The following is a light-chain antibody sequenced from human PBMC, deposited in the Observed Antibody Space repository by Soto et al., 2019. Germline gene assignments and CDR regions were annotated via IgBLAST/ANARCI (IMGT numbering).Light chain of an antibody. CDR3: QQRSVWPIT. Sequence: EIVLTQSPATLSLSPGERATLSCRAGQNIGTSLVWSQQKTGQSPRILIYDESHRATGVPDRLSGSGSGTDLNLTISGLEPEDFAVYYCQQRSVWPITCGQGTRLEIK. CDR1: QNIGTS. CDR2: DES. V-gene: IGKV3-11*01. J-gene: IGKJ5*01.